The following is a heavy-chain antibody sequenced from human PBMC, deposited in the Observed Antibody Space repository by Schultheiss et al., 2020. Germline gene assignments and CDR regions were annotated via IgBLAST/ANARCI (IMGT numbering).Heavy chain of an antibody. D-gene: IGHD3-10*01. CDR2: ISGSGGST. V-gene: IGHV3-23*01. Sequence: GGSLRLSCAASGFTFSSYAMSWVRQAPGKGLEWVSAISGSGGSTYYADSVKGRFTISRDNSKNTLYLQMNSLRAEDTAVYYCARQWGGIGPYYYGSGSYYTYYYYYYGMDVWGQGTTVTGSS. CDR1: GFTFSSYA. J-gene: IGHJ6*02. CDR3: ARQWGGIGPYYYGSGSYYTYYYYYYGMDV.